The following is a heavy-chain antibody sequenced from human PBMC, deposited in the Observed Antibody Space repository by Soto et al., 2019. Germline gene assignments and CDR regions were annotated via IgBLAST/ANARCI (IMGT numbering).Heavy chain of an antibody. D-gene: IGHD2-15*01. CDR2: IYYSGST. V-gene: IGHV4-31*03. Sequence: QVQLPQSGPGLVKPSQTLSLTCTFSGGSISSGGYYWSWIRHPPGKGLEWIGYIYYSGSTYSNPSHKSRVTISVDTSENQVSQKPSSVAAAHTVVYYCARVEDAYINYFDYWGQGTLVTVSS. J-gene: IGHJ4*02. CDR1: GGSISSGGYY. CDR3: ARVEDAYINYFDY.